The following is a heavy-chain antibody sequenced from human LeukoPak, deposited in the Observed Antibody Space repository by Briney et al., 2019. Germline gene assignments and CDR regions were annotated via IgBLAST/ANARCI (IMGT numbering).Heavy chain of an antibody. V-gene: IGHV3-21*01. J-gene: IGHJ3*02. CDR2: ISSSSSYI. CDR1: GFTFSSYS. Sequence: PGGSLRLSCAASGFTFSSYSMNWVRQAPGKGLEWVSSISSSSSYIYYADSVKGRFTISRDNAKNSLYLQMNSLRAEDTAVYYCARAGGDGGISQGAFDIWGQGTMVTVSS. CDR3: ARAGGDGGISQGAFDI. D-gene: IGHD3-16*01.